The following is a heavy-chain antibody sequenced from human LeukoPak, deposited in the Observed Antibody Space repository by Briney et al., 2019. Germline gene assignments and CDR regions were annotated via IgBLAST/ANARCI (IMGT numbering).Heavy chain of an antibody. D-gene: IGHD3-3*01. CDR1: GFTFNSYW. CDR3: ARDSSGFLRGYYFTAEYFQH. Sequence: PGGSLRLSCAASGFTFNSYWMWWVRQASGKGLEWVANINPYGSDTYYADSVKGRFTISRDNAKYTLYLQMNSLRAEDTAVYYCARDSSGFLRGYYFTAEYFQHWGQGTLVTVSS. CDR2: INPYGSDT. V-gene: IGHV3-7*01. J-gene: IGHJ1*01.